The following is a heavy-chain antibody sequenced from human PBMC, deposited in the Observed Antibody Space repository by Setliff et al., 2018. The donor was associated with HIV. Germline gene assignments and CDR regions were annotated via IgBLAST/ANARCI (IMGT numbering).Heavy chain of an antibody. CDR1: GFAVSGNY. CDR3: AKVFAFGIDGFDI. CDR2: VGAVGSPT. D-gene: IGHD3-10*01. J-gene: IGHJ3*02. V-gene: IGHV3-23*01. Sequence: PGGSLRLSCAASGFAVSGNYMSWVRQGPGKGLEWVSTVGAVGSPTHYAESVRGRFTISKDNSKSTLSLQMNSLREEDTAVYFCAKVFAFGIDGFDIWGQGTMVTVSS.